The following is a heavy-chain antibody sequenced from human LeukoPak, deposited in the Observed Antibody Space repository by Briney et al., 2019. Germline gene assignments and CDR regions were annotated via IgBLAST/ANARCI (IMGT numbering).Heavy chain of an antibody. D-gene: IGHD2-2*01. CDR3: ARRVVVVPAASYYYYYYYMDV. CDR1: GGSISDYY. Sequence: PSETLSLTCTVSGGSISDYYWNWIRQPPGQGLEWIGYIYYSGSTTYNPSLKSRVTMSVDTAKNQFSLKLRSVTAADTAVYYCARRVVVVPAASYYYYYYYMDVWGKGTTVTVSS. J-gene: IGHJ6*03. CDR2: IYYSGST. V-gene: IGHV4-59*08.